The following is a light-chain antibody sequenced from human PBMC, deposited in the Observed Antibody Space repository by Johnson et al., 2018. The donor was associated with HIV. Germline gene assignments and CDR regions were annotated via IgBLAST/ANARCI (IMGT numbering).Light chain of an antibody. CDR3: GTWDSSLSAHNYV. CDR1: NSNIGNNY. CDR2: DNN. V-gene: IGLV1-51*01. J-gene: IGLJ1*01. Sequence: QSVLTQPPSVSAAPGQKVTISCSGSNSNIGNNYVSWYQQFPGTAPKLLIYDNNKRPSGIPDRFSGSKSGTSATLGITGLQTGDEAEYYCGTWDSSLSAHNYVFGTGTKVTVL.